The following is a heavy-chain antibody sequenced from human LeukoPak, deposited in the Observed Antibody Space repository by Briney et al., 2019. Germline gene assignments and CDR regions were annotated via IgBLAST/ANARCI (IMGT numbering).Heavy chain of an antibody. CDR1: GGSISSGSYY. Sequence: SETLSLTCTVSGGSISSGSYYWSWIRQPAGKGLEWIGRIYTSGSTNYNPSLKSRVTISVDTSKNQFSLKLSSVTAADTAVYYCARVVHDYGDYYFDYWGQGTLVTVSS. CDR2: IYTSGST. D-gene: IGHD4-17*01. V-gene: IGHV4-61*02. CDR3: ARVVHDYGDYYFDY. J-gene: IGHJ4*02.